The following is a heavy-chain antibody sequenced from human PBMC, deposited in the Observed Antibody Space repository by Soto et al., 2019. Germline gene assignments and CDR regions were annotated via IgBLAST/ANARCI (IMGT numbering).Heavy chain of an antibody. CDR2: ISGSGGST. CDR3: AKDRDYSSDRDYYYYYGMDV. Sequence: LRLSCAASGFTFSSYAMSWVRQAPLKGLEWVSAISGSGGSTYYAYSVKGRFTISRDNSKNTLYLQMNSLRAEDTAVYYCAKDRDYSSDRDYYYYYGMDVWGQGTTVTVSS. J-gene: IGHJ6*02. CDR1: GFTFSSYA. D-gene: IGHD4-4*01. V-gene: IGHV3-23*01.